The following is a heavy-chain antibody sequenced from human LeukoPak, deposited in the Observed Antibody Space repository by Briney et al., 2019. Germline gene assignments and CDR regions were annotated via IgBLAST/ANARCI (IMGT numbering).Heavy chain of an antibody. CDR1: GYTFTSYA. CDR3: ARDRYSYGEGPHFDY. Sequence: ASVKVSCKASGYTFTSYAISWVRQAPGQGLEWMGGIIPIFGTANYAQKFQGRVTITADESTSTAYMELSSLRSEDTAVYYCARDRYSYGEGPHFDYWGQGTLVTVSS. V-gene: IGHV1-69*13. CDR2: IIPIFGTA. J-gene: IGHJ4*02. D-gene: IGHD5-18*01.